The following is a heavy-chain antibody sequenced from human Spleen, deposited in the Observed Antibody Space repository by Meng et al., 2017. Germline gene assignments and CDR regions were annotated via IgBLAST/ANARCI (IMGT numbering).Heavy chain of an antibody. CDR3: ATDGGKRGFDY. D-gene: IGHD3-16*01. J-gene: IGHJ4*02. V-gene: IGHV1-2*06. CDR1: GYTFTGYY. Sequence: QVQLVQSGAEVKKPGASVKVSCKASGYTFTGYYMHWVRQAPGQGLEWMGRINPNSGGTNYAQKFQGRVTMTEDTSTDTAYMELSSLRSEDTAVYYCATDGGKRGFDYWGQGTLVTVSS. CDR2: INPNSGGT.